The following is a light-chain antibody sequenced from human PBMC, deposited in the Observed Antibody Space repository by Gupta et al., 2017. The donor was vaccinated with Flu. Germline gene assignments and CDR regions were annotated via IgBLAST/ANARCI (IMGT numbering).Light chain of an antibody. CDR2: DAS. CDR3: QQRSNLIT. V-gene: IGKV3-11*01. CDR1: QSVSNF. J-gene: IGKJ5*01. Sequence: IVLTQSPATLSLSPGDRAILSCRASQSVSNFLAWYQQKPGQAPRLLIYDASNRATDIPARFSGSGSGTDFTLTISSLEPEDFAVYYCQQRSNLITFGQGTRLEIK.